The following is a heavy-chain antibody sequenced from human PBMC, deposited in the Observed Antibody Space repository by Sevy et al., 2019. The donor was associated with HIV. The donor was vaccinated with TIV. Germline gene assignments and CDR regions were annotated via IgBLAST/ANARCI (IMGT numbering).Heavy chain of an antibody. V-gene: IGHV4-30-4*01. CDR1: GGSISSGDYY. CDR3: ARATSHQSWFDP. J-gene: IGHJ5*02. D-gene: IGHD2-2*01. CDR2: IYYSGST. Sequence: SETLSLTCTVSGGSISSGDYYWSWIRQPPGKGLEWIGYIYYSGSTYYNPSLKSRVTISVDTSKNQFSLKLSSVTAADTAVYYCARATSHQSWFDPWGQGTLVTVSS.